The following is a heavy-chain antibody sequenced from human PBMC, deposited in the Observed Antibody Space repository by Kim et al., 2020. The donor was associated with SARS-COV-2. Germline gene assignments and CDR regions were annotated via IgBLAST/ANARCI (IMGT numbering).Heavy chain of an antibody. CDR1: AFTFSVYG. V-gene: IGHV3-33*01. Sequence: GGSLRLSCAASAFTFSVYGMHWVCQAPGKGLEWVAVIWNDGTTTSYADSVKGRFTISRDNSKNTLYLQMNSLRAEDTAVYYCATDRGGAPFDMWGQGTLVTVSS. D-gene: IGHD3-16*01. CDR3: ATDRGGAPFDM. J-gene: IGHJ3*02. CDR2: IWNDGTTT.